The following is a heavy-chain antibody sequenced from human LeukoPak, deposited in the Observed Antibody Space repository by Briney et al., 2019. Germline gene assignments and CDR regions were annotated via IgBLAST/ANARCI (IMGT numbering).Heavy chain of an antibody. J-gene: IGHJ4*02. D-gene: IGHD1-26*01. CDR2: ISESGRST. CDR3: AKGSSGPDY. Sequence: PGGSLRLSCAASGLTLSSYAMSWVRQAPGQGLEWVSSISESGRSTYYADTVKGRFTISRDNSKNTLYLQMNSLRAEDTALYYCAKGSSGPDYWGLGTPVTVSS. V-gene: IGHV3-23*01. CDR1: GLTLSSYA.